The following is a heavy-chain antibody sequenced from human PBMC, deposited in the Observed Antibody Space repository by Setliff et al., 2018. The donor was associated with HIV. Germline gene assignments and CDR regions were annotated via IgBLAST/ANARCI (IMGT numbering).Heavy chain of an antibody. J-gene: IGHJ6*02. CDR3: ARVNFLDDIVVVPAAIDGNYYYYYGMDV. CDR2: VTPILHTT. Sequence: ASVKVSCKASGYTFTSYGISWVRQAPGQGLEWMGGVTPILHTTNYAQKFQGRVTITADISTRTVYMELSSLTSEDTAIYYCARVNFLDDIVVVPAAIDGNYYYYYGMDVWGQGTTVTVSS. D-gene: IGHD2-2*02. CDR1: GYTFTSYG. V-gene: IGHV1-69*10.